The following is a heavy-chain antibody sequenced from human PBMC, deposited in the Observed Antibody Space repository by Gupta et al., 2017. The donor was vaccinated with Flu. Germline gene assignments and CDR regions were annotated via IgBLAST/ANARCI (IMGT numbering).Heavy chain of an antibody. Sequence: EVQLLESGGGLVQPGGSLRLSCAASGFTFSTYAMSWVRQAPGKGLEWVSAISGSGGSTYYADSVKGRFTISRDNSKNTLYLQMNSLRAEDTAVYDCAKGGEWLLWGGALDYWGQGTLVTVSS. D-gene: IGHD3-3*01. CDR1: GFTFSTYA. V-gene: IGHV3-23*01. CDR3: AKGGEWLLWGGALDY. CDR2: ISGSGGST. J-gene: IGHJ4*02.